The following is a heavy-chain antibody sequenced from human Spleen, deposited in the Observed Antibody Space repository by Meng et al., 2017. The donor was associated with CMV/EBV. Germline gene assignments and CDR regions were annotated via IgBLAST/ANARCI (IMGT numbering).Heavy chain of an antibody. V-gene: IGHV3-7*01. CDR3: AKANVGGSDYFYYYGMDV. CDR1: GFTFSSYW. D-gene: IGHD2-15*01. J-gene: IGHJ6*02. Sequence: GESLKISCAASGFTFSSYWMSWVRQAPGKGLEWVANIKQDGSEKYYVDSVKGRFTISRDNAKNSLYLQMNSLRAEDTAVYYCAKANVGGSDYFYYYGMDVWGQGTTVTVSS. CDR2: IKQDGSEK.